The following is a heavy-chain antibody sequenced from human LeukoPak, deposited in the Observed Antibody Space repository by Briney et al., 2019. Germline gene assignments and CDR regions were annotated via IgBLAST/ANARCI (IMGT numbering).Heavy chain of an antibody. J-gene: IGHJ4*02. CDR3: ARGVGYCSSTSCYIDYFDY. D-gene: IGHD2-2*02. CDR2: MNPNSGNT. V-gene: IGHV1-8*01. Sequence: GASVKVSCKASGYTFTSYDINWVRQATGQGLEWMGWMNPNSGNTGYAQKLQGRVTMTRNTSISTAYMELSSLRSEDTAVYYCARGVGYCSSTSCYIDYFDYWGQGTLVTVSS. CDR1: GYTFTSYD.